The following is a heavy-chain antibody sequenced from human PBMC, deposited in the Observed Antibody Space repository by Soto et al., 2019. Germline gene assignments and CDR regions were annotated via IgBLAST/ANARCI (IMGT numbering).Heavy chain of an antibody. CDR3: AKDPIAVAGNNYYRMDV. D-gene: IGHD6-19*01. V-gene: IGHV3-30*18. J-gene: IGHJ6*02. Sequence: GGSLRLSCVASGFTFSSYGMYWVRQAPGKGLEWVAVISSDGGNEYYADSVKGRFTISRDNSKNTLYLQMNSLRAEDTAVYYCAKDPIAVAGNNYYRMDVWGQGTTVTVSS. CDR1: GFTFSSYG. CDR2: ISSDGGNE.